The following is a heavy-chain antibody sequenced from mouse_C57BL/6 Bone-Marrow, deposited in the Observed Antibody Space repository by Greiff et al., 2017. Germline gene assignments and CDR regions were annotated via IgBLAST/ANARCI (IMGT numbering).Heavy chain of an antibody. D-gene: IGHD1-1*01. CDR1: GYTFTSYW. V-gene: IGHV1-55*01. CDR2: IYPGSGST. J-gene: IGHJ4*01. Sequence: QVQLQQPGAELVKPGASVKMSCKASGYTFTSYWITWVKQRPGQGLEWIGDIYPGSGSTNYNEKFKSKATLTVDTSSSTAYMQRSSLASEDSAVYYCAGDYGSYAMDYWGQGTSVTVSA. CDR3: AGDYGSYAMDY.